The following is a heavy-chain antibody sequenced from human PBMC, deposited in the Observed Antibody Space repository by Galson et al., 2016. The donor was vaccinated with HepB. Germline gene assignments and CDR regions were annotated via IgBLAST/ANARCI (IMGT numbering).Heavy chain of an antibody. CDR2: IIPLSQTP. Sequence: SVKVSCKASGGTFRNFRIDWVRQAPGQGLEWMGGIIPLSQTPNYAQKFQVRVTIAADESTSSSYMEVSSLKSEDTAVYYCARGGPSKQALLFTEPLRTWGQGNLVTVSS. D-gene: IGHD2-21*02. CDR1: GGTFRNFR. CDR3: ARGGPSKQALLFTEPLRT. J-gene: IGHJ4*02. V-gene: IGHV1-69*13.